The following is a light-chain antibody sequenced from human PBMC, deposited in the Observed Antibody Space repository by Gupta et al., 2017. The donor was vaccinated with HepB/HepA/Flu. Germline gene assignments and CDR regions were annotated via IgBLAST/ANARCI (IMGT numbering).Light chain of an antibody. CDR3: QQYYNIPPT. J-gene: IGKJ1*01. V-gene: IGKV4-1*01. CDR2: CAS. CDR1: QSVFYSSNNKNY. Sequence: DIVMTQSPDSLAVSLGERATSNCKSSQSVFYSSNNKNYLTWYQQKPGQPPKLLIYCASTREVGGPDRFRGSGAGTDFTLTISSRQAEDVAVYYWQQYYNIPPTFGQGTKVEIK.